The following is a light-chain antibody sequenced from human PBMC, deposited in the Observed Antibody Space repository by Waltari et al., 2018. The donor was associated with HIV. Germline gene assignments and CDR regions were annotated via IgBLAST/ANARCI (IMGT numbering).Light chain of an antibody. CDR3: QQYNTNLGT. Sequence: DVQVTQSPSYLSASVGDTINITCRASQSIVTWLAWYQQKPGKAPKLLISKASSLETGVPSRFSGSGSGTEFTLTISSLQPDDFATYYCQQYNTNLGTFGQGTKVEIE. V-gene: IGKV1-5*03. CDR2: KAS. CDR1: QSIVTW. J-gene: IGKJ1*01.